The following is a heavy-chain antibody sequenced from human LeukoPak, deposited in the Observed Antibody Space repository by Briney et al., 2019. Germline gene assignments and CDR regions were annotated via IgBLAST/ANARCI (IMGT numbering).Heavy chain of an antibody. V-gene: IGHV4-59*01. CDR2: IYYSGST. J-gene: IGHJ3*02. CDR3: ATMTTVPAGAFDI. CDR1: GGSISSYY. D-gene: IGHD4-17*01. Sequence: PSETLSLTCTVSGGSISSYYWSWIRQPPGKGLEWIGYIYYSGSTNYNPSLKTRVTISVDTSTNQFSLKLSSVTAADTAVYYCATMTTVPAGAFDIWGQGTMVTVSS.